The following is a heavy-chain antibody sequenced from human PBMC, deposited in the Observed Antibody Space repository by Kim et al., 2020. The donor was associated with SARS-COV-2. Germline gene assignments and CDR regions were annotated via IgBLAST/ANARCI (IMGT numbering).Heavy chain of an antibody. J-gene: IGHJ6*02. CDR2: INHSGST. Sequence: SETLSLTCAVYGGSFSGYYWSWIRQPPGKGLEWIGEINHSGSTNYNPSLKSRVTISVDTSKNQFSLKLSSVTAADTAVYYCARGREVAANYYYYGMDVWGQGTTVTVSS. CDR3: ARGREVAANYYYYGMDV. D-gene: IGHD2-15*01. V-gene: IGHV4-34*01. CDR1: GGSFSGYY.